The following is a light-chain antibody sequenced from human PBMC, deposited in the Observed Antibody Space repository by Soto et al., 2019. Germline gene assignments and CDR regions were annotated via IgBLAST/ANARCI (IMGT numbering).Light chain of an antibody. V-gene: IGLV1-47*01. J-gene: IGLJ2*01. Sequence: QSVLTQPPSASGTPGQRVTISCSGSSSNIGSNYGYWYQQLPGTAPKLLIYRNNQRPSGVPDRFSGSKSGTSASLAISGLRSEDEAAYYCAAWDDSLSGDVVFGGGTKLTVL. CDR3: AAWDDSLSGDVV. CDR1: SSNIGSNY. CDR2: RNN.